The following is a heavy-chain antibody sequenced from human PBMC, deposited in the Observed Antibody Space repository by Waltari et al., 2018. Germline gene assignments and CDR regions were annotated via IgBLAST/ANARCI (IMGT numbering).Heavy chain of an antibody. V-gene: IGHV1-69*15. CDR1: GGTFSSYA. J-gene: IGHJ6*02. Sequence: QVQLVQSGAEVKKPGSSVKVSCKASGGTFSSYAISWVRQGPGQGWGWMGRILPIFGTANYAQKFQGRVTITADESTSTAYMELSSLRSEDTAVYYCARDGCTNGVCYTYYYYYGMDVWGQGTTVTVSS. CDR2: ILPIFGTA. CDR3: ARDGCTNGVCYTYYYYYGMDV. D-gene: IGHD2-8*01.